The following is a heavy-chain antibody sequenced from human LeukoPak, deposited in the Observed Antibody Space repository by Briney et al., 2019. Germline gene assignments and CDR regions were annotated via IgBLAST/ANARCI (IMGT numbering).Heavy chain of an antibody. CDR3: ARTLGSSSWTT. CDR2: IYYSGST. CDR1: GGSISDYY. Sequence: SETLSLTCPVSGGSISDYYWSWLRQPPGKGLQWIGYIYYSGSTNYNPSLKTRVSISVDTSKNQFSLNLRSVTAADTAVYYCARTLGSSSWTTWGQGTLVTVSS. J-gene: IGHJ5*02. V-gene: IGHV4-59*01. D-gene: IGHD6-13*01.